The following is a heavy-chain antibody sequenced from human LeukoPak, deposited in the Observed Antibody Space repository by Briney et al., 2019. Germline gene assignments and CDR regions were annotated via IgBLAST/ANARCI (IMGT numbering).Heavy chain of an antibody. Sequence: KPSQTLSPTCTVSGGSISSGSYYWSWIRQPAGKGLECIGRIYTSGSTKYNPSLKSRVTISIDTSKNQFSLKLNSVTAADTAVYYCARWMVRGVTAFDIWGQGTMVTVSS. CDR1: GGSISSGSYY. D-gene: IGHD3-10*01. CDR2: IYTSGST. V-gene: IGHV4-61*02. J-gene: IGHJ3*02. CDR3: ARWMVRGVTAFDI.